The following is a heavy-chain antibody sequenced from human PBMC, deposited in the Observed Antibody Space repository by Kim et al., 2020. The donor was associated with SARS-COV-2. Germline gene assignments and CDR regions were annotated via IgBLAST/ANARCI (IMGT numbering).Heavy chain of an antibody. Sequence: ADSVKGRFTNSRDNSKNTLYLQMNSLGAEDTAVYYCAKTYSGSYSGAFDIWGQGTMVTVSS. CDR3: AKTYSGSYSGAFDI. V-gene: IGHV3-30*02. D-gene: IGHD1-26*01. J-gene: IGHJ3*02.